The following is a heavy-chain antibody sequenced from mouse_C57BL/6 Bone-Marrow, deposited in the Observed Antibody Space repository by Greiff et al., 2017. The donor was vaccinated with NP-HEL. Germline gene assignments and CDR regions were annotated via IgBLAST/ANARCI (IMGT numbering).Heavy chain of an antibody. CDR1: GYSITSGYY. CDR3: AREDS. D-gene: IGHD3-3*01. CDR2: ISYDGSN. J-gene: IGHJ4*01. Sequence: DVKLQESGPGLVKPSQSLSLTCSVTGYSITSGYYWNWIRQFPGNKLEWMGYISYDGSNNYNPSLKNRISITRDTSKNQFFLKLNSVTTEDTATYYCAREDSWGQGTSVTVSS. V-gene: IGHV3-6*01.